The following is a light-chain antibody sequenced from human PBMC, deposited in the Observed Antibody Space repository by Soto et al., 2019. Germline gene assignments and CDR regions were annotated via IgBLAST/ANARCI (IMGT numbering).Light chain of an antibody. V-gene: IGLV4-69*01. J-gene: IGLJ2*01. CDR2: LNSDGSH. CDR3: QTWDTGTQVV. Sequence: QPVLSQSPSASASLGASVKVTCTLSSGHSNYAIAWHQQQPETGPRFLMKLNSDGSHTKGDGIPDRFSGSISGAERYLTSSSLQSEDEADYYCQTWDTGTQVVFGGGTQLTVL. CDR1: SGHSNYA.